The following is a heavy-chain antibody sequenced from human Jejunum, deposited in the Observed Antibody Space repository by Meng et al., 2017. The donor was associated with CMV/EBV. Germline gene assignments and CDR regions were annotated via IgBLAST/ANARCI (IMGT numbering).Heavy chain of an antibody. J-gene: IGHJ4*02. V-gene: IGHV3-15*07. CDR3: ATASGWTVGSY. D-gene: IGHD6-19*01. CDR1: GFTFTNNW. CDR2: IKSKTDGGTT. Sequence: CAASGFTFTNNWMNWVRQAPGKGLEWVGRIKSKTDGGTTEYPAPVKGRFTISRDDSKNTLYLEMNSLKTEDTAVYYCATASGWTVGSYWGQGTLVTVSS.